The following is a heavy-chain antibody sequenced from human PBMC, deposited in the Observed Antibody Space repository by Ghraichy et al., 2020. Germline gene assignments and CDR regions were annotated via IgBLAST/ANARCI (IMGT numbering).Heavy chain of an antibody. CDR3: VRDDFWSGPGDS. CDR1: GFTFRNFW. Sequence: GESLNISCAASGFTFRNFWMHWVRQPPGKGLVWVSRIQSDAGDATYAESVKGRFTMSRDNAMSTVYLQMNGLRAEDTAVYYCVRDDFWSGPGDSWGQGTLVSVS. J-gene: IGHJ1*01. CDR2: IQSDAGDA. V-gene: IGHV3-74*01. D-gene: IGHD3-3*01.